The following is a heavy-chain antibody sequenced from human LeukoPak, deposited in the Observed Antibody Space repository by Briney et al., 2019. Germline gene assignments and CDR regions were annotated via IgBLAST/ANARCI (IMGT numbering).Heavy chain of an antibody. J-gene: IGHJ4*02. D-gene: IGHD1-26*01. CDR3: AKDAAGALDY. CDR2: ISYDGSNK. Sequence: GGSLRLSCAASGFTFSSYGMHWVRQAPGKGLEWVAVISYDGSNKYYADSVKGRFTISRDNSKNTLYLQMDSLRPEDTAVYYCAKDAAGALDYWGQGTLVTVSS. V-gene: IGHV3-30*18. CDR1: GFTFSSYG.